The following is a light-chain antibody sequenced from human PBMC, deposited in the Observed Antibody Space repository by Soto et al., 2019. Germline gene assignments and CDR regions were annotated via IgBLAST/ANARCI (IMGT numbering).Light chain of an antibody. Sequence: QSVLTQPASVSGSPGQSITISCTGTGSDVGGYNYVSWHQQHPGKAPKLMIYDVSNRPSGVSNRFSGSKSGNTASLTISGLQVEDEADYYCSSYTSSSALLYVFGTGTKVTVL. CDR1: GSDVGGYNY. V-gene: IGLV2-14*01. CDR2: DVS. J-gene: IGLJ1*01. CDR3: SSYTSSSALLYV.